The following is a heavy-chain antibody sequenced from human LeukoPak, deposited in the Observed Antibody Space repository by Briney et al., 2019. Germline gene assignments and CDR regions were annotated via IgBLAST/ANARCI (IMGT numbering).Heavy chain of an antibody. D-gene: IGHD6-19*01. J-gene: IGHJ3*02. CDR1: GGTFSSYA. Sequence: GASVKVSCKASGGTFSSYAISWVRQAPGQGLEWMGRIIPILGIANYAQKFQGKVTITADKSTSTAYMELSSLRSEDTAVYYCAREKPNSSGSPTGAFDIWGQGTMVTVSS. V-gene: IGHV1-69*04. CDR2: IIPILGIA. CDR3: AREKPNSSGSPTGAFDI.